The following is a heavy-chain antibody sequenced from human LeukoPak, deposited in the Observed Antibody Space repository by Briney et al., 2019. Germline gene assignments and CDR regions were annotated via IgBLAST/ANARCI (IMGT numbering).Heavy chain of an antibody. D-gene: IGHD1-14*01. Sequence: GGSLRLSCAASGFTFCSYAMSWVRQAPGKGLEWVSAISGSGGSTYYGDSVKGRFTISRDNSKNTLYLQMNSLRAEDTAVYYCAKARGRADGKFDYWGQGTLVTVSS. J-gene: IGHJ4*02. V-gene: IGHV3-23*01. CDR1: GFTFCSYA. CDR2: ISGSGGST. CDR3: AKARGRADGKFDY.